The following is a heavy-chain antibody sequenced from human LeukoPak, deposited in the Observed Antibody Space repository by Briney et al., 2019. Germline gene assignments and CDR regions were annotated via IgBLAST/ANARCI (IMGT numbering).Heavy chain of an antibody. CDR3: ARGSCSSTSCPGQNDY. J-gene: IGHJ4*02. D-gene: IGHD2-2*01. CDR1: GGSVSSDSHY. Sequence: PSETLSLTCTVSGGSVSSDSHYWNWIRQPPGKGLEWIGDISYSGSTNYKSSLKSRVTISVDTSKNQFSLKLSSVTAADTAVYYCARGSCSSTSCPGQNDYWGQGTLVAVSS. CDR2: ISYSGST. V-gene: IGHV4-61*01.